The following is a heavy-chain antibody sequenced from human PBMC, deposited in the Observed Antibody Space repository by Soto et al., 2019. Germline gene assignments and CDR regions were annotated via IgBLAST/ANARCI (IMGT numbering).Heavy chain of an antibody. CDR2: IYYSGST. CDR1: GGSISSSDYY. CDR3: ARHQNYYDSSGYYLNNWFDP. V-gene: IGHV4-39*01. Sequence: SETLSLTCTLSGGSISSSDYYWGWIRQPPGKGLEWIGSIYYSGSTYYNPSLKSRVTISVDTSKNQFSLKLSSVTAADTAVYYCARHQNYYDSSGYYLNNWFDPWGQGTLVTVSS. D-gene: IGHD3-22*01. J-gene: IGHJ5*02.